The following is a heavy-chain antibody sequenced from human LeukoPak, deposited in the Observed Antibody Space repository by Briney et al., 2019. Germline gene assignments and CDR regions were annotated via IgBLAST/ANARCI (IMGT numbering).Heavy chain of an antibody. V-gene: IGHV4-34*01. CDR3: ARRIRYSAAFDI. CDR2: INHSGST. D-gene: IGHD1-26*01. Sequence: PSETLSLTSAVSGGAFSGYYLSWIREPPGKELEWIGEINHSGSTNYNPSLRSRVTISVDTSKHQLALKLRCVAAADTAVYYCARRIRYSAAFDIWGQGTMVTVSS. CDR1: GGAFSGYY. J-gene: IGHJ3*02.